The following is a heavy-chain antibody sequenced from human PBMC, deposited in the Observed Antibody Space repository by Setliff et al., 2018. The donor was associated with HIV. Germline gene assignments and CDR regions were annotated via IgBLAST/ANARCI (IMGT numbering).Heavy chain of an antibody. CDR3: ARDSGYSFGFNYFDY. J-gene: IGHJ4*02. Sequence: SETLSLTCTVSGDSISSYYWSWIRQPPGKGLEWIGYIYYSGSTNYNPSLKSRVTISLDLSKNQFPLRLSSVTAADTAVYYCARDSGYSFGFNYFDYWGQGTLVTVSS. CDR2: IYYSGST. D-gene: IGHD5-18*01. CDR1: GDSISSYY. V-gene: IGHV4-59*01.